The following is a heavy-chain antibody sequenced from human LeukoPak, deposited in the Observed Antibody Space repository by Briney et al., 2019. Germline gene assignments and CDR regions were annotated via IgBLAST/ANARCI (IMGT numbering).Heavy chain of an antibody. V-gene: IGHV3-21*01. CDR3: ASLDTYYDFWSGAHDAFDI. CDR1: GFTFSSYS. D-gene: IGHD3-3*01. CDR2: ISSSSSYI. J-gene: IGHJ3*02. Sequence: GGSLRLSCAASGFTFSSYSMNWVRQAPGKGLEWVSPISSSSSYIYYADSVKGRFTISRDNAKNSLYLQMNSLRAEDTAVYYCASLDTYYDFWSGAHDAFDIWGQGTMVTVSS.